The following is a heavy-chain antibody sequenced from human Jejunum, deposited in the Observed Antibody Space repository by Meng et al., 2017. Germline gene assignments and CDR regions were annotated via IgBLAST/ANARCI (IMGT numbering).Heavy chain of an antibody. CDR2: INTRTGGT. CDR1: GYTFTDYY. J-gene: IGHJ4*02. V-gene: IGHV1-2*06. D-gene: IGHD1-26*01. CDR3: ARELISYAFDY. Sequence: VQLVQSAAEVKEPGASVKVSCKASGYTFTDYYLYWVRQAPGQGLEWMGRINTRTGGTIYTQKLYGRVTMTRDTSISTAYMELSRLRSDDTAVYYCARELISYAFDYWGQGSLVTVSS.